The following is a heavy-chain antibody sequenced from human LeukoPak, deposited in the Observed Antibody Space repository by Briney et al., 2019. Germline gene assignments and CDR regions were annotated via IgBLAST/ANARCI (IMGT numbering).Heavy chain of an antibody. CDR3: ARRIAAGSFDY. Sequence: PETLSLTCTVSGGSISSYYWNWIRQPPGKGLEWIGSIYYSGSTYYNPSLKSRVTISVDTSKNQFSLKLSSVTAADTAVYYCARRIAAGSFDYWGQGTLVTVSS. D-gene: IGHD3-10*01. CDR2: IYYSGST. J-gene: IGHJ4*02. V-gene: IGHV4-59*05. CDR1: GGSISSYY.